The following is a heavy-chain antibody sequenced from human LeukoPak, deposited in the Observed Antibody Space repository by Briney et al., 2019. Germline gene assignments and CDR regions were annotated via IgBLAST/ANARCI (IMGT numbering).Heavy chain of an antibody. V-gene: IGHV4-39*01. CDR1: GDSISSSGYY. D-gene: IGHD6-13*01. CDR3: ARSHWYRGGNYFDF. Sequence: SETLSLTCTVSGDSISSSGYYWGWIRQPPGKGLDWIGSIYFSGSTYYNPSAKSRATISVDTSKNQFSLKLTSVTAADTAVYYCARSHWYRGGNYFDFWGQGTLVTVSS. CDR2: IYFSGST. J-gene: IGHJ4*02.